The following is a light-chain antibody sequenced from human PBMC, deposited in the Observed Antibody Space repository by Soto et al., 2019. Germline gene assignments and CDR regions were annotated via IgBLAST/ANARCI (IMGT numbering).Light chain of an antibody. Sequence: DIQMTQSPSTLSASVGDRVTITCRASQSISSWLAWYQQKPGKAPKLLIYKASSLESGVPSRFSGSGSGTEFTLTLITLQTDDFATYYWQQYNSYLYTFGQGTKLEIK. CDR1: QSISSW. CDR3: QQYNSYLYT. V-gene: IGKV1-5*03. CDR2: KAS. J-gene: IGKJ2*01.